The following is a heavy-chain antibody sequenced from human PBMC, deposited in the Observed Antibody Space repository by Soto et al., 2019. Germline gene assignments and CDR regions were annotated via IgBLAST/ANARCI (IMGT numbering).Heavy chain of an antibody. CDR3: GREGQPQAQEEYYQFNGMDV. CDR2: MGAHSGHR. D-gene: IGHD2-8*01. J-gene: IGHJ6*02. CDR1: GYNFTRFG. Sequence: QFHLVQSGAEVKKPGASVRVSCKASGYNFTRFGITWVRQAPGQGLEWMGWMGAHSGHRRQAPRFQGRLTMTTDASLSTAYIDLRSLRSDDTALYYCGREGQPQAQEEYYQFNGMDVWGQGTMVIVSS. V-gene: IGHV1-18*01.